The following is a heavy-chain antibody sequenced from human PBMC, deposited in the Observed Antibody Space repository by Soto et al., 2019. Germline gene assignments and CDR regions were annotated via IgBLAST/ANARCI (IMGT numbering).Heavy chain of an antibody. D-gene: IGHD1-26*01. CDR3: ATEGGYPGSNFYGAY. J-gene: IGHJ4*02. CDR1: GFTFTKAY. CDR2: IKGSHAGGTT. Sequence: EVQLVESGGGLVKPGGSIRLSCVASGFTFTKAYMTWVRQAPGKGLEWVGRIKGSHAGGTTDYATSVKGGFTISRDDSKNTLYLQMNSLKTEDTSVYYCATEGGYPGSNFYGAYWGQGTLVTVSS. V-gene: IGHV3-15*01.